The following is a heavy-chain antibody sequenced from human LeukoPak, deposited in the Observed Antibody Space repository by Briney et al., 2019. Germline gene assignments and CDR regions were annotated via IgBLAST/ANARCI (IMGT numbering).Heavy chain of an antibody. CDR3: ARTPGGYYYYFDY. D-gene: IGHD3-3*01. Sequence: GGSLRLSCAASGFTFSSYAMHRVRQAPGKGLEWVAVISYDGSNKYYADSVKGRFTISRDNSKNTLYLQMNSLRAEDTAVYYCARTPGGYYYYFDYWGQGTLVTVSS. V-gene: IGHV3-30-3*01. CDR1: GFTFSSYA. CDR2: ISYDGSNK. J-gene: IGHJ4*02.